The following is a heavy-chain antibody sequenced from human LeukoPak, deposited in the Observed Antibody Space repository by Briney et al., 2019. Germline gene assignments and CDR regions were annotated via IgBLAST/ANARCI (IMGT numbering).Heavy chain of an antibody. D-gene: IGHD6-6*01. V-gene: IGHV4-59*01. CDR1: GGSISSYY. CDR2: IYYSGST. Sequence: SETLSLTCTVSGGSISSYYWSWVRQPPGKGLEWIGYIYYSGSTNYNPSLKSRVTISVDTSKKQFSLKLSSVTAADTAVYYCARVEARHGNGMDVWAKGPRSPSP. J-gene: IGHJ6*02. CDR3: ARVEARHGNGMDV.